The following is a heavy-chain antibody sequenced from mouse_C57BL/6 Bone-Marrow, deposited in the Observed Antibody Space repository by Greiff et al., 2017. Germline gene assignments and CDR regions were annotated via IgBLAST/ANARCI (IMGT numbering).Heavy chain of an antibody. CDR1: GYTFTDHT. CDR2: IYPRDGSN. CDR3: ARRWLRRRRRVVWDY. J-gene: IGHJ2*01. D-gene: IGHD2-2*01. Sequence: QVQLQQSDAELVKPGASVKISCKVSGYTFTDHTIHWLKQRPEQGLAWIGYIYPRDGSNKYNETFKGKATLTADKSSSTAYMQLNSLTSEDSAVYFCARRWLRRRRRVVWDYWGQGTTLTVSS. V-gene: IGHV1-78*01.